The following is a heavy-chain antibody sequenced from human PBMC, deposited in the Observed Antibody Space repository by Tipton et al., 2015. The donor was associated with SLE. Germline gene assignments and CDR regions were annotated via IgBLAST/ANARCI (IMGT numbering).Heavy chain of an antibody. CDR3: ARDRAGWVDY. D-gene: IGHD6-19*01. V-gene: IGHV4-31*03. Sequence: TLSLTCSVSGGSISSGGYYWSWIRQHPGKGLEWIGYIYYSGSTYYNPSLKSRVTISVDTSKNQFSLKLSSVTAAATAVYYCARDRAGWVDYWGQGTLVTVSS. CDR2: IYYSGST. J-gene: IGHJ4*02. CDR1: GGSISSGGYY.